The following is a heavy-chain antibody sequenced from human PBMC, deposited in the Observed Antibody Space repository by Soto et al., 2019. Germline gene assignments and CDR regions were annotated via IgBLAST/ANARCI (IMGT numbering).Heavy chain of an antibody. J-gene: IGHJ4*02. D-gene: IGHD5-12*01. CDR2: ISAYNGNT. CDR1: GYTFTSYG. V-gene: IGHV1-18*01. Sequence: ASVKVSCKASGYTFTSYGISWVRQAPGQGLEWMGWISAYNGNTNYAQKLQGRVTMTTDTSTSTAYMELGSLTCDDTAVYYCARGRIVATIADRSDYWGQGTLVTVSS. CDR3: ARGRIVATIADRSDY.